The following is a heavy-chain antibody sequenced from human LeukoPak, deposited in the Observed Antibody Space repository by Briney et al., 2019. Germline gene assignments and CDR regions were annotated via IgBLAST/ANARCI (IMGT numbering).Heavy chain of an antibody. J-gene: IGHJ4*02. CDR3: ARQTTVTTPFDY. CDR2: INYSGST. D-gene: IGHD4-11*01. CDR1: GGSIRSSHYY. V-gene: IGHV4-39*01. Sequence: SETLSLTCTVSGGSIRSSHYYWGWIRQPPGKGLEGIGSINYSGSTYYNPSLKSRVTISVDTSKNQFSLKLSSVTAAGTAVYYCARQTTVTTPFDYWGQGTLVTVSS.